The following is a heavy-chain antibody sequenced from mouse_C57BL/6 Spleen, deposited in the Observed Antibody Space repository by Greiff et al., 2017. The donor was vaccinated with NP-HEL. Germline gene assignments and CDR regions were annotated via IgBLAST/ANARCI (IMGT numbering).Heavy chain of an antibody. Sequence: VKLQQPGAELVKPGASVKLSCKASGYTFTSYWMHWVKQRPGQGLEWIGMIHPNSGSTNYNEKFKSKATLTVDKSSSTAYMQLSSLTSEDSAVYYCARDSSYYFDYWGQGTTLTVSS. D-gene: IGHD1-3*01. V-gene: IGHV1-64*01. J-gene: IGHJ2*01. CDR1: GYTFTSYW. CDR2: IHPNSGST. CDR3: ARDSSYYFDY.